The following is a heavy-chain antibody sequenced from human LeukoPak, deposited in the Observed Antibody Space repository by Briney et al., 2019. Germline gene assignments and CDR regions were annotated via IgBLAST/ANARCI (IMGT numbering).Heavy chain of an antibody. CDR1: GFAFSDCY. CDR2: IGGSGGDI. CDR3: ARYARELDY. V-gene: IGHV3-11*01. D-gene: IGHD2-2*01. Sequence: GGSLRLSCAASGFAFSDCYMTWIRQAPGKGLEYIAYIGGSGGDITYADSVRGRFTVSRDNAKNSLYLQMNSLRVEDTAVYYCARYARELDYWGQGSLVTVSS. J-gene: IGHJ4*02.